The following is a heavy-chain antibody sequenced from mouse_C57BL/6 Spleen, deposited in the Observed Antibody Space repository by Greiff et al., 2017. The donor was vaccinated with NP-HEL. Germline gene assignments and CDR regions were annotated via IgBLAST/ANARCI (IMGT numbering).Heavy chain of an antibody. J-gene: IGHJ4*01. CDR2: IDPSDSET. Sequence: QVQLQQPGAELVRPGSSVKLSCKASGYTFTSYWMHWVKQRPIQGLEWIGNIDPSDSETHYNQKFKDKATLTVDKSSSTAYMQLSSLTSEDSAVYYCASGGDYGTSYAMDYWGQGTSVTVSS. CDR1: GYTFTSYW. CDR3: ASGGDYGTSYAMDY. D-gene: IGHD1-1*01. V-gene: IGHV1-52*01.